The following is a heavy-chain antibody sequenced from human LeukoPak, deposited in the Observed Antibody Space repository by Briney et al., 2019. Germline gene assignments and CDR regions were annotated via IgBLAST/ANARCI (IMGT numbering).Heavy chain of an antibody. CDR2: IYYSGST. CDR3: ARGSGSYFAEYFQH. J-gene: IGHJ1*01. D-gene: IGHD1-26*01. V-gene: IGHV4-59*01. Sequence: SETLSLTCTVSGGSISSYYWSWIRQPPGKGLELIGYIYYSGSTNYNPSLKSRVTISVDTSKNQFSLKLSSVTAADTAVYYCARGSGSYFAEYFQHWGQGTLVTVSS. CDR1: GGSISSYY.